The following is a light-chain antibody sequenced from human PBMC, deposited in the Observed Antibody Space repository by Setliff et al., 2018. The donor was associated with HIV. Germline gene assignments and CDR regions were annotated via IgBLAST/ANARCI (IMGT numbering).Light chain of an antibody. CDR1: SRDAGDYDY. V-gene: IGLV2-14*01. CDR3: SSYTSASTLVYV. CDR2: GVS. J-gene: IGLJ1*01. Sequence: QSALAQPAPVSGSLGQSITISCTGASRDAGDYDYVSWYQQHPGKVPKLLIYGVSSRPSGVSDRFSGSRTGNTASLTISGLQDDDEADYYCSSYTSASTLVYVFGTGTKVTVL.